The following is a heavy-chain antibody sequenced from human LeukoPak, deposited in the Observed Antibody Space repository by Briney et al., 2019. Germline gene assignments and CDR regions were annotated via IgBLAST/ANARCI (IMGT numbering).Heavy chain of an antibody. D-gene: IGHD3-3*01. V-gene: IGHV3-7*01. J-gene: IGHJ4*02. CDR1: GCTFSSYW. CDR3: ASPVGSGYLNVVDY. CDR2: IKQDGSEK. Sequence: GGSLRLSCAASGCTFSSYWMSWVRQAPGKGLEWVANIKQDGSEKYYVDSVKGRFTISRDNAKNSLYLQMNSLRAEDTAVYYCASPVGSGYLNVVDYWGQGTLVTVSS.